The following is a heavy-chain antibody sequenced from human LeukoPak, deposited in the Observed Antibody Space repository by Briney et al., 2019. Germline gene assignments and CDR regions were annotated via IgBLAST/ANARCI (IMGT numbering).Heavy chain of an antibody. CDR2: IYYSGST. Sequence: PSETLSLTCTVSGGSISSSSYYWGWIRQPPGKGLEWIGSIYYSGSTCYNPSLKSRVTISVDTSKNQFSLKLSSVTAADTAVYYCARRYYYYGSGSYYKPASSFDYWGQGTLVTVSS. D-gene: IGHD3-10*01. CDR3: ARRYYYYGSGSYYKPASSFDY. J-gene: IGHJ4*02. V-gene: IGHV4-39*01. CDR1: GGSISSSSYY.